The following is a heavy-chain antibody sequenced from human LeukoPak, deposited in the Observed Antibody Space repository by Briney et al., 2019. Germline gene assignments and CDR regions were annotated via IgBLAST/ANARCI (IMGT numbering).Heavy chain of an antibody. CDR1: GFTVSSNY. V-gene: IGHV3-53*05. D-gene: IGHD6-13*01. J-gene: IGHJ6*03. CDR2: IYSGGST. Sequence: GGSLRLSCAASGFTVSSNYMSWVRQAPGKGLEWVSVIYSGGSTYYADSVKGRFTISRDNSKNTLYLQMGSLRAEDMAVYYCAGSWATGIAGPSNIKEPYYYYYYMDVWGKGTTVTVSS. CDR3: AGSWATGIAGPSNIKEPYYYYYYMDV.